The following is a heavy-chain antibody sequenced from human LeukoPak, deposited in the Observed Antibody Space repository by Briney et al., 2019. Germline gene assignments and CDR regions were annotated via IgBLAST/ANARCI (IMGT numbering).Heavy chain of an antibody. Sequence: ASVKVSCKASGYTFINYGINWVRQAPGQGLEWMGWISAYNGNTNYAQSLQGRVTMTTDTSTSTVYMEMRSLTSDDTAVYYCARDRPTSVLRFLEWSYGMDVWGQGTTVTVSS. CDR1: GYTFINYG. CDR2: ISAYNGNT. J-gene: IGHJ6*02. CDR3: ARDRPTSVLRFLEWSYGMDV. V-gene: IGHV1-18*01. D-gene: IGHD3-3*01.